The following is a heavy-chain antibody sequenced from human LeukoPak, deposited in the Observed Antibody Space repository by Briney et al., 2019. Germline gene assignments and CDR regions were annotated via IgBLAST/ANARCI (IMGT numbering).Heavy chain of an antibody. Sequence: SETLSLTCTVSGGSISSYHWSWIRQPPGKGLEWIGYILTSGSTNYNPPLKSRLTISVDTSKNQFPLKLSSVPAADTAVYYCTRLRVSGSYLYYFDYWGQGTLVTVS. CDR2: ILTSGST. CDR1: GGSISSYH. J-gene: IGHJ4*02. D-gene: IGHD1-26*01. V-gene: IGHV4-4*09. CDR3: TRLRVSGSYLYYFDY.